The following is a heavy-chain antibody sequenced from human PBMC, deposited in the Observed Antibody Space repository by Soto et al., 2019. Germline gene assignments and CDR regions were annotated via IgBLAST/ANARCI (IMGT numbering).Heavy chain of an antibody. J-gene: IGHJ4*02. CDR1: GGSISSYY. D-gene: IGHD2-8*02. V-gene: IGHV4-59*12. CDR3: ARDKITGLFDY. CDR2: IYYSGST. Sequence: SKTLSLTCTVSGGSISSYYWSWIRQPPGKGLEWIGYIYYSGSTNYNPSLKSRVTISVDTSKNQFSLKLTSVTAADTAVYYCARDKITGLFDYWGQGTLVTVSS.